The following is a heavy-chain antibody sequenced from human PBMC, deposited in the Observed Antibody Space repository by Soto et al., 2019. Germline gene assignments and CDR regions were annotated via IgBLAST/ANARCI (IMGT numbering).Heavy chain of an antibody. CDR2: ISDSGST. V-gene: IGHV3-23*01. CDR3: AKDKGGRYCSRTSCLYSFDY. J-gene: IGHJ4*02. Sequence: PGGSLRLTCTASGFTFSTYAMSWVRQALGKGLEWVSTISDSGSTYYADSVKGRFSISRDNTKNTLYLEMNSLRAEDTAVYFCAKDKGGRYCSRTSCLYSFDYWGQGTLVTVSS. D-gene: IGHD2-2*01. CDR1: GFTFSTYA.